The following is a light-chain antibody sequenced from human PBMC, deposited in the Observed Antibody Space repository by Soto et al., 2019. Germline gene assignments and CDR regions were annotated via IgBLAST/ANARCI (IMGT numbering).Light chain of an antibody. CDR1: SSNIGSNT. CDR3: AAWEDSLNGPHVV. CDR2: SNN. J-gene: IGLJ2*01. V-gene: IGLV1-44*01. Sequence: QSVLTQPPSASGTPGQRVTISCSGSSSNIGSNTVNWYQQLPGTAPKLLIYSNNQRPSGVPDRFSGSKSGTSASLAISGLQSEDEADYYCAAWEDSLNGPHVVFGGGTKVTVL.